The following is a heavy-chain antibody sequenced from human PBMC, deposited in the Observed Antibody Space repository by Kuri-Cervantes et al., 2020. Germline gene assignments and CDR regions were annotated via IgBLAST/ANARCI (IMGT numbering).Heavy chain of an antibody. CDR1: GGTFSSYA. CDR2: IIPIFGTA. CDR3: ARGFNFWSAYYDH. D-gene: IGHD3-3*01. J-gene: IGHJ5*02. Sequence: SVKVSCKASGGTFSSYAISWVRQAPGQGLEWMGGIIPIFGTANYAQKFQGRVTITADESTSTAYMELSSLRSEDTAVYFCARGFNFWSAYYDHWGQGTLVTVSS. V-gene: IGHV1-69*13.